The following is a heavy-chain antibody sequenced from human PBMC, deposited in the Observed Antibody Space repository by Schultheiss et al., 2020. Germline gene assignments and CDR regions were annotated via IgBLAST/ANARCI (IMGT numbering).Heavy chain of an antibody. J-gene: IGHJ6*02. Sequence: GESLKISCAASGFTFSSYAMSWVRQAAGKGLEWVSAISGSGGSTYYADSVKGRFTISRDNSKNTLYLQMNSLRAEDTAVYYCAKSIVVVPAAIESGGSFGMDVWGQGTTVTVSS. CDR2: ISGSGGST. CDR1: GFTFSSYA. D-gene: IGHD2-2*01. V-gene: IGHV3-23*01. CDR3: AKSIVVVPAAIESGGSFGMDV.